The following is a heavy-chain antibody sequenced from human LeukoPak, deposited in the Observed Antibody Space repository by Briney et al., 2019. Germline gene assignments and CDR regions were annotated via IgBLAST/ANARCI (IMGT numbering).Heavy chain of an antibody. CDR3: VRDLILVWTPGDDFDH. V-gene: IGHV3-74*01. CDR2: INERATII. J-gene: IGHJ4*02. CDR1: VFTFSNYW. Sequence: GGSLRLACAASVFTFSNYWMHWVRQAPGKGLEWVSRINERATIISYADSVKGRFTISRENARNTLYLQMNSLTAEDTAVYYCVRDLILVWTPGDDFDHWGQGTLVTVSS. D-gene: IGHD3-16*01.